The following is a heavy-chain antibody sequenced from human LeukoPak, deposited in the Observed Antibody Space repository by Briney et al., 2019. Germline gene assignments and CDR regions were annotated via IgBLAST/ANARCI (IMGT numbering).Heavy chain of an antibody. CDR2: IYAADSDT. CDR1: GYNFTNYW. CDR3: ARQSITDFWGPTGAYDI. V-gene: IGHV5-51*01. D-gene: IGHD3-3*01. Sequence: GEPLKISWKGSGYNFTNYWIAWVRQMPGKGLEWMAMIYAADSDTTYSPSFQGQVSISADKSISTAYLQWSSLRASDTAMYYCARQSITDFWGPTGAYDIWGQGTMVTVSS. J-gene: IGHJ3*02.